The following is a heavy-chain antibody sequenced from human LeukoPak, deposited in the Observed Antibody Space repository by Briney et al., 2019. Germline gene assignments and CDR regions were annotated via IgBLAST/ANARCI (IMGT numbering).Heavy chain of an antibody. D-gene: IGHD2-21*01. J-gene: IGHJ4*02. CDR1: GGSISSSSYY. CDR2: IYYSGST. Sequence: SGTLSLTCTVSGGSISSSSYYWGWIRQPPGKGLEWIGSIYYSGSTYYNPSLKSRVTISVDTSKNQFSLKLSSVTAADTAVYYCARVLWYPDYWGQGTLVTVSS. CDR3: ARVLWYPDY. V-gene: IGHV4-39*07.